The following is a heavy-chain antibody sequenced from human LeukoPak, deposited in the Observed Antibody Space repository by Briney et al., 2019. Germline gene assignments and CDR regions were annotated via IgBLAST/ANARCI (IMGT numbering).Heavy chain of an antibody. V-gene: IGHV3-33*01. Sequence: GGSLRLSCAASGFTFSSYGMHWVRQAPGKGPEWVAVIWYDGSNKYHADSVKGRFTISRDNSKNTLYLQMNSLRAEDTAVYYCARDHLDGSGYLDYWGQGTLVTVSS. D-gene: IGHD2-15*01. CDR3: ARDHLDGSGYLDY. CDR2: IWYDGSNK. J-gene: IGHJ4*02. CDR1: GFTFSSYG.